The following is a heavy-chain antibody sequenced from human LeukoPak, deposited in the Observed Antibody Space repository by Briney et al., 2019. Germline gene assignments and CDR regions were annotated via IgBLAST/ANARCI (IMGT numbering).Heavy chain of an antibody. D-gene: IGHD2-2*01. CDR1: GYSISSGYY. Sequence: SETLSLTCAVSGYSISSGYYWGWIRQAPGKGLEWIGSIYHSGSTHYNPSLKSRVTISVDTHKNQFSLQLSAVTAADTAVYYCARNGTSSYFDYWGQGTLVTVSS. CDR3: ARNGTSSYFDY. J-gene: IGHJ4*02. CDR2: IYHSGST. V-gene: IGHV4-38-2*01.